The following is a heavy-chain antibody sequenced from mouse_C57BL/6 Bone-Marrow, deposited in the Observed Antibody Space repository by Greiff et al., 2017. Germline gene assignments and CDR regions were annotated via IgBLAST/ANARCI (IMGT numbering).Heavy chain of an antibody. J-gene: IGHJ2*01. D-gene: IGHD2-3*01. Sequence: DVKLVESGGDLVKPGGSLKLSCAASGFTFSSYGMSWVRQTPDKRLEWVATISSGGSYTYYPDSVKGRFTISRDNAKNTLYLQMSSLKSEDTAMFYCAKLGCYYDYWGQGTTLTVSS. CDR3: AKLGCYYDY. V-gene: IGHV5-6*02. CDR1: GFTFSSYG. CDR2: ISSGGSYT.